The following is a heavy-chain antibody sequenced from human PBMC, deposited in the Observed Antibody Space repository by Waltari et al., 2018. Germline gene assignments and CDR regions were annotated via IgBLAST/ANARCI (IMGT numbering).Heavy chain of an antibody. CDR3: AKQSPSYTRGWYPLES. Sequence: EVQLVESGGNLIQPGGSLRPSCAPSGFTVRTHFIGWYRQARGKGLEWVSIIKSGGNTYYAGSVKGRFTISRDNYKNMVYLEMNSLRAEDTAVYYCAKQSPSYTRGWYPLESWGPGTLVTVSP. V-gene: IGHV3-53*01. J-gene: IGHJ4*02. D-gene: IGHD6-19*01. CDR2: IKSGGNT. CDR1: GFTVRTHF.